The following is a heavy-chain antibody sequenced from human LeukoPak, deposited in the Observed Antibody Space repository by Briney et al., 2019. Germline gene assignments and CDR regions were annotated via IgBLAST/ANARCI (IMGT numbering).Heavy chain of an antibody. CDR3: ARDQGGYYDSSGYYDY. J-gene: IGHJ4*02. CDR2: IIPIFGTA. D-gene: IGHD3-22*01. V-gene: IGHV1-69*05. CDR1: GGTFSSYA. Sequence: SVKVSCKAFGGTFSSYAISWVRQAPGQGLEWMGRIIPIFGTANYAQEFQGRVTITTDEPTSTAYMELSSLRSEDTAVYYCARDQGGYYDSSGYYDYWGQGTLVTVSS.